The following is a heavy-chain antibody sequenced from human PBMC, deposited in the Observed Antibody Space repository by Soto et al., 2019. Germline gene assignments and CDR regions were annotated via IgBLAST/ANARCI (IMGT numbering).Heavy chain of an antibody. D-gene: IGHD3-16*02. J-gene: IGHJ4*02. CDR2: IYYSGST. Sequence: PSETLSLTCTVSGGSISSYYWSWIRQPPGKGLEWIGYIYYSGSTNYNPPLKSRVTTSVDTSKNQFSLKLSSVTAADTAVYYCARGYRKLDYWGQGTLVTVSS. CDR3: ARGYRKLDY. CDR1: GGSISSYY. V-gene: IGHV4-59*01.